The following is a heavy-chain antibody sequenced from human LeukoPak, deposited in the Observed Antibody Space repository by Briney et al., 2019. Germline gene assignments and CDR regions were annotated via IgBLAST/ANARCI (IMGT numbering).Heavy chain of an antibody. CDR2: LYYSGST. D-gene: IGHD3-10*01. V-gene: IGHV4-39*07. CDR1: GGSISSSSYY. CDR3: ARGVSEAHGSGYYYYMDV. Sequence: PSETLSLTCTVSGGSISSSSYYWGWSRQPPGKGLEWIGSLYYSGSTYYSPSLKSRVTISVDTSKNQFSLKLSSVTAADTAVYYCARGVSEAHGSGYYYYMDVWGKGTTVTVSS. J-gene: IGHJ6*03.